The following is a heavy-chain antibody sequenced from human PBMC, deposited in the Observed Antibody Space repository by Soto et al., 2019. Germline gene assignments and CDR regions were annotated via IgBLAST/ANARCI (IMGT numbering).Heavy chain of an antibody. J-gene: IGHJ6*02. CDR2: IIPILGIA. V-gene: IGHV1-69*02. Sequence: ASVKVSCKASGGTFSSYTISWVRQAPGQGLEWMGRIIPILGIANYAQKFQGRVTITADKSTSTAYMELSSLRSEDTAVYYCARQTYPGPGGMDVWGQGTTVTVSS. CDR1: GGTFSSYT. CDR3: ARQTYPGPGGMDV.